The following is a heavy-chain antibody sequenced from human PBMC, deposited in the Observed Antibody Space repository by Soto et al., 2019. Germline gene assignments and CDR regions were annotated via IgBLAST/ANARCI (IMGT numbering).Heavy chain of an antibody. V-gene: IGHV1-8*01. CDR2: MNPNSGNT. D-gene: IGHD3-3*01. Sequence: ASVKVSCKASGYTFTSYDINWVRQATGQGPEWMGWMNPNSGNTGYAQKFQGRVTMTRNTSISTAYMELSSLRSEDTAVYYCARASYYDFWSGYYWQSDYYYYYGMDVWGQGTTVTVSS. J-gene: IGHJ6*02. CDR3: ARASYYDFWSGYYWQSDYYYYYGMDV. CDR1: GYTFTSYD.